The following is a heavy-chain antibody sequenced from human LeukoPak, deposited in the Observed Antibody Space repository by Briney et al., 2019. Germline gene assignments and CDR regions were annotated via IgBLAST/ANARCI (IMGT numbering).Heavy chain of an antibody. CDR1: GYTFTSYD. CDR2: MNPNSGNT. D-gene: IGHD6-19*01. CDR3: ARSYSSGWYNVY. Sequence: ASVKVSCKASGYTFTSYDINWVRQATGQGLEWMGWMNPNSGNTGYAQKFQGRVTITRNTSISTAYMELSSLRSEDTAVYYCARSYSSGWYNVYWGQGTLVTVSS. V-gene: IGHV1-8*03. J-gene: IGHJ4*02.